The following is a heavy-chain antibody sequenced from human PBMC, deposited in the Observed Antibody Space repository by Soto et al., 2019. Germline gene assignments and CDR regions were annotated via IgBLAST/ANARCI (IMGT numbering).Heavy chain of an antibody. V-gene: IGHV1-18*01. CDR3: ARGGGADDV. J-gene: IGHJ3*01. CDR1: GYIVTSFG. Sequence: QVQLVQSGAEVKKPGATVKVSCKASGYIVTSFGINWVRQAPGQGLEWMGCISEYGDSNYSEKLQDRVSLTTDTYKNTAYMELRSLGSDDTGVYYCARGGGADDVWGQGTKITVSA. CDR2: ISEYGDS.